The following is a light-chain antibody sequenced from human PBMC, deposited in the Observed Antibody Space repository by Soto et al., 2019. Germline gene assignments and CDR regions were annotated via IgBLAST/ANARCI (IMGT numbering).Light chain of an antibody. V-gene: IGLV2-14*01. Sequence: QSVLTQPASVSGSPGQSITISCTGTSSDVGGYNYVSWYQQHPGKAPKLMTYDVSYRPSGVSNRFSGSKSGNTASLTISGLQPEDEADYYCSSYTSSSTRVVFGGWTKLTVL. J-gene: IGLJ2*01. CDR1: SSDVGGYNY. CDR3: SSYTSSSTRVV. CDR2: DVS.